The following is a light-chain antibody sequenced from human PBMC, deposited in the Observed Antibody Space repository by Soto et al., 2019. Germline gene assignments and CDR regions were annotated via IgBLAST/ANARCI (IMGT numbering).Light chain of an antibody. J-gene: IGKJ3*01. CDR2: GAS. CDR3: QQRSSWPFT. V-gene: IGKV3-11*01. Sequence: EVVMTQSPATLSVSPGERATLSCRASETVATNLAWYQQKPGQAPRLLIYGASSRATGIPARFSGSGSGTDFTLTISSLEPEDFAVYYCQQRSSWPFTFGPGTKVDI. CDR1: ETVATN.